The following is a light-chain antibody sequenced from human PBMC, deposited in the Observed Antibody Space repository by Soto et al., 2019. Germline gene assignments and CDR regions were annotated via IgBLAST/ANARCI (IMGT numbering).Light chain of an antibody. CDR2: YDS. CDR3: QVWDSSSDLYV. V-gene: IGLV3-21*04. J-gene: IGLJ1*01. Sequence: SYELTQPPSVSVAPGKTARITCGGNNIGIKSVHWYQQKPGQAPVLVIYYDSDRPSGIPERFSGSNSGNTATLTISRVEAGDEADYYCQVWDSSSDLYVFGTGTKLTVL. CDR1: NIGIKS.